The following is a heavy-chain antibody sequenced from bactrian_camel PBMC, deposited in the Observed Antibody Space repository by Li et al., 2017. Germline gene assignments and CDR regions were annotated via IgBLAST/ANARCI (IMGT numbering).Heavy chain of an antibody. CDR2: INSGGGST. J-gene: IGHJ4*01. V-gene: IGHV3S40*01. D-gene: IGHD1*01. CDR3: VKPIPDARGGFDH. CDR1: GVAFGSYD. Sequence: VQLVESGGGLVQPGGSLRLSCVVSGVAFGSYDMSWVRQAPGKGLEWVSAINSGGGSTYYADPVRGRFTTVRGSAESTVYLHMNSLRAEDTAVYYCVKPIPDARGGFDHWGQGTQVTVS.